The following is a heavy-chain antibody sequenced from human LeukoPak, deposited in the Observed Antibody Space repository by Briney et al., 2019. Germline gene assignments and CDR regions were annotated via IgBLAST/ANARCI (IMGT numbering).Heavy chain of an antibody. CDR3: AREARLRFLEWLLDF. Sequence: PGGTLSLTCTASGFTISSYYLNWIRQPPGKGLEWIAYIYYSGSTNYYASLKKRVTIIVNTTKNHFSLQQSNVPTADTAVYYCAREARLRFLEWLLDFWGQGTLVTVSS. J-gene: IGHJ4*02. D-gene: IGHD3-3*01. CDR2: IYYSGST. CDR1: GFTISSYY. V-gene: IGHV4-59*01.